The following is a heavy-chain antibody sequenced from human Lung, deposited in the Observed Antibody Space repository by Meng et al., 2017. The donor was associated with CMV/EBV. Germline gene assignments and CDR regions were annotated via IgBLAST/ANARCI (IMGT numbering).Heavy chain of an antibody. CDR3: AGDLIVVVPAAPLDYYGMDV. J-gene: IGHJ6*02. CDR1: GFTFSDYY. V-gene: IGHV3-11*04. D-gene: IGHD2-2*01. Sequence: SXKISCAASGFTFSDYYMSWIRQAPGKGLEWVSYISSSGSTIYYADSVKGRFTISRDNAKNSLYLQMNSLRAEDTAVYYCAGDLIVVVPAAPLDYYGMDVWGQGTTVTVSS. CDR2: ISSSGSTI.